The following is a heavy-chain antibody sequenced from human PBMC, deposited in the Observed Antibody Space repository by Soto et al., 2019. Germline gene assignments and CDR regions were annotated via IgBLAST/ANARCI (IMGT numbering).Heavy chain of an antibody. D-gene: IGHD1-1*01. V-gene: IGHV1-18*04. Sequence: ASVKVSCKASGYTFTSFGISWVRQAPGQGLEWMGWISVYNDKTIYAQKFQGRVTITTDTFTNTAYMEVRNLRSDNTAVYYCASDQRPHQSYFAFWGRGTRVTVSS. CDR1: GYTFTSFG. CDR2: ISVYNDKT. CDR3: ASDQRPHQSYFAF. J-gene: IGHJ4*02.